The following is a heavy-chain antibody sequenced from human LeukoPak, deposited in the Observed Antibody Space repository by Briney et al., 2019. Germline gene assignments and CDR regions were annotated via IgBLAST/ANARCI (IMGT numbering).Heavy chain of an antibody. V-gene: IGHV3-11*04. D-gene: IGHD5-12*01. J-gene: IGHJ4*02. CDR1: GFTFSNAW. Sequence: GGSLRLSCAASGFTFSNAWMSWVRQAPGKGLEWVSYISSSGSTIYYADSVKGRFTISRDNAKNSLYLQMNSLRAEDTAVYYCAKVGYPSGQFDYWGQGTLVTVSS. CDR2: ISSSGSTI. CDR3: AKVGYPSGQFDY.